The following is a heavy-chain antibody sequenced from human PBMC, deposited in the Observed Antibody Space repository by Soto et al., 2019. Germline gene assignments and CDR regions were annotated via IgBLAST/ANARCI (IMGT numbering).Heavy chain of an antibody. D-gene: IGHD6-13*01. CDR2: ISSSSSYI. Sequence: EVQLVESGGGLVKPGGSLRLSCAASGFTFSSYSMNWVRQAPGKGLEWVSSISSSSSYIYYADSVKGRFTISRDNAKNSLYLQMNSLRAEDTAVYYCAGGRIAAAGRAYYYYGMDVWGQGTTVTVSS. CDR3: AGGRIAAAGRAYYYYGMDV. J-gene: IGHJ6*02. V-gene: IGHV3-21*01. CDR1: GFTFSSYS.